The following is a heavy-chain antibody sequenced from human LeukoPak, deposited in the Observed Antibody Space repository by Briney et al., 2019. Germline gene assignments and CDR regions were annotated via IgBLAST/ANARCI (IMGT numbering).Heavy chain of an antibody. V-gene: IGHV4-59*01. CDR1: GGSISSYY. CDR2: IYYSGST. Sequence: SETLSLTCTVSGGSISSYYWCWIRQPPGKGLEWIGYIYYSGSTNYNPSLKSRVTISVDTSKNQFSLKLSSVTAADTAVYYCASSIGRILSFDYWGQGTLVTVSS. CDR3: ASSIGRILSFDY. D-gene: IGHD2-15*01. J-gene: IGHJ4*02.